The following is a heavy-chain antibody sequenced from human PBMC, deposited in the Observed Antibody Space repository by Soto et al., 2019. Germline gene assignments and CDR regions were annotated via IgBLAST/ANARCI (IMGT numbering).Heavy chain of an antibody. D-gene: IGHD3-16*01. CDR2: ISAYNGNT. CDR1: GYTFTNYD. Sequence: QVQLVQSGAEVKKPGASVKVSCKASGYTFTNYDVSWVRQAPGQGLQWMGWISAYNGNTEYAQNLQGRVTMTTDTSTATAYMELRGLRSDDTAVYFCARDTSRGGITLFDYWGQGTLVTVSS. CDR3: ARDTSRGGITLFDY. V-gene: IGHV1-18*04. J-gene: IGHJ4*02.